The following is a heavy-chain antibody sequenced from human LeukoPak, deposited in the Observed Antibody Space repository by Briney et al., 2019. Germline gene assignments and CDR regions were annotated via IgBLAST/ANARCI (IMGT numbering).Heavy chain of an antibody. CDR3: ARSGSGWYYFDY. D-gene: IGHD6-19*01. Sequence: SETLSPTCTVSGGSISSDYWSWIRQPPGKGLEWIGYIYSSGSTNYNPSLKSAVTISGDTSKNQFSLKLSSVTAADTAVYYCARSGSGWYYFDYWGQGTLVTVSS. CDR1: GGSISSDY. CDR2: IYSSGST. V-gene: IGHV4-59*01. J-gene: IGHJ4*02.